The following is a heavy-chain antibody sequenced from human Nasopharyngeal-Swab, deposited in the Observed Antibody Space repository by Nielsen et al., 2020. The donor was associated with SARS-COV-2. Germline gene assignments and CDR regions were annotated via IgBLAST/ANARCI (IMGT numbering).Heavy chain of an antibody. CDR3: ARDGLDYDFWSAYFMDV. V-gene: IGHV3-21*01. D-gene: IGHD3-3*01. J-gene: IGHJ6*02. CDR1: GFTFNNYN. Sequence: GESLQISWAGSGFTFNNYNFNWVRQAPGKGLEWVSSISSSSSYIYYADSVKGRFTISRDNAKNSLYLQMNGLRAEDTAVYYCARDGLDYDFWSAYFMDVWGQGTTVTVSS. CDR2: ISSSSSYI.